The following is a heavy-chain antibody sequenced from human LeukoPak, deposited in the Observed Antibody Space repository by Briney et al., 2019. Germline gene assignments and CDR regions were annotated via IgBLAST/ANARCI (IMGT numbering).Heavy chain of an antibody. CDR3: AKADSARGVTLKTTIDY. D-gene: IGHD1-14*01. CDR1: GFTFSSYG. J-gene: IGHJ4*02. CDR2: ISASGGST. Sequence: GGSLRLSCAASGFTFSSYGMSWVRQAPGKGLEWVSVISASGGSTYYADSVKGRFTISRDTSKSTLYLQVNSLRGEDTAVYYCAKADSARGVTLKTTIDYWGQGTLVTVSS. V-gene: IGHV3-23*01.